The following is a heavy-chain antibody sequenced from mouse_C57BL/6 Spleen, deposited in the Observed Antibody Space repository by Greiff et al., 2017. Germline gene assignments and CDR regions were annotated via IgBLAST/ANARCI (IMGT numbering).Heavy chain of an antibody. Sequence: QVQLQQPGAELVMPGASVKLSCKASGYTFTSYWMHWVKQRPGQGLEWIGEIDPSDSYTNYNQKFKGKSTLTVDKSSSTAYRQLSSLTSEDSAVYYCARGDQRAWFAYWGQGTLVTVSA. V-gene: IGHV1-69*01. D-gene: IGHD3-3*01. CDR2: IDPSDSYT. J-gene: IGHJ3*01. CDR1: GYTFTSYW. CDR3: ARGDQRAWFAY.